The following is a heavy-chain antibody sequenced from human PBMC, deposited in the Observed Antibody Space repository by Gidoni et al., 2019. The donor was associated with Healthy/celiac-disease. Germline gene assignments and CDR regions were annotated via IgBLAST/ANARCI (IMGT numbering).Heavy chain of an antibody. CDR2: ISGSGGST. V-gene: IGHV3-23*01. CDR3: APIRLGYCSSTSCYMGYYYGMDV. Sequence: EVQLLESGGGLVQPGGSLRLSCAASGFPFSISAMTWVRRAPGKGLEWVSAISGSGGSTYYADSVKGRFTISRDNSKNTLYLQMNSLRAEDTAVYYCAPIRLGYCSSTSCYMGYYYGMDVWGQGTTVTVSS. CDR1: GFPFSISA. J-gene: IGHJ6*02. D-gene: IGHD2-2*02.